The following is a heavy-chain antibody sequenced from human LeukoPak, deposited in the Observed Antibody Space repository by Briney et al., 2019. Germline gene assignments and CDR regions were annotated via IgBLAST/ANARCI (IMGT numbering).Heavy chain of an antibody. CDR1: GFTFSSYA. D-gene: IGHD1-26*01. CDR3: ARGEGDSGSYFGTRFDY. Sequence: GRSLRLSCAASGFTFSSYAMHWVRQAPGKGLEWVAVISYDGSNKYYADSVKGRFTISRDNSKSTLYLQMNSLRAEDTAVYYCARGEGDSGSYFGTRFDYWGQGTLVTVSS. V-gene: IGHV3-30*01. CDR2: ISYDGSNK. J-gene: IGHJ4*02.